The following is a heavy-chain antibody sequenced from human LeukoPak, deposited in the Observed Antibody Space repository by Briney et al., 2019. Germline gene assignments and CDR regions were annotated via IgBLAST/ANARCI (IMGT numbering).Heavy chain of an antibody. CDR2: VDHTGST. CDR1: DDSITMYY. V-gene: IGHV4-59*12. D-gene: IGHD6-19*01. CDR3: ARDWGFDSSGWYLRRSWFDP. Sequence: SETLSLTCSVSDDSITMYYWTWIRQPPGKGLEWIGYVDHTGSTNFNPSLNGRVSISRDTTKNLFSLRLSSVTAADTAVYYCARDWGFDSSGWYLRRSWFDPWGQGTLVTVSS. J-gene: IGHJ5*02.